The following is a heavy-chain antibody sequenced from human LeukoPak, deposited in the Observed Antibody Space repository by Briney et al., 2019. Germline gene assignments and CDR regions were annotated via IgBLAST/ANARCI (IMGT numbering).Heavy chain of an antibody. V-gene: IGHV4-34*01. CDR2: INHSGST. CDR3: ARRPYGSGVARLEDYYMDV. CDR1: GGSFSGYY. D-gene: IGHD3-10*01. Sequence: SETLSLTCAVYGGSFSGYYWSWIRQPPGKGLEWIGEINHSGSTNYNPSLKSRVTISVDTSKNQFSLKLSSVTAADTAVYYCARRPYGSGVARLEDYYMDVWGKGTTVTISS. J-gene: IGHJ6*03.